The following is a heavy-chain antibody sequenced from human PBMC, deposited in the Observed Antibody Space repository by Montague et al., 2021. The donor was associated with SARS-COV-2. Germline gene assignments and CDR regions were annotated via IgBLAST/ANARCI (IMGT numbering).Heavy chain of an antibody. CDR1: GDSVSRHTAF. CDR3: SRGTLRFGMDV. D-gene: IGHD4-17*01. Sequence: CAISGDSVSRHTAFWNWVRQSPSRGLEFLGRTYYRSKWQNDYAVSVRSRITINPDISKNQFSLHLNSVTPEDTAVYYCSRGTLRFGMDVWGQGTTVTVSS. CDR2: TYYRSKWQN. V-gene: IGHV6-1*01. J-gene: IGHJ6*02.